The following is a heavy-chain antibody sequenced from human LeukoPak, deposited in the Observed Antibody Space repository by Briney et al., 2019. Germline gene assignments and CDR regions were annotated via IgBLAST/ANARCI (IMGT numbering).Heavy chain of an antibody. CDR1: GYTFTGYY. CDR3: ARDMSRNWNNPDAFDI. J-gene: IGHJ3*02. V-gene: IGHV1-2*02. Sequence: ASVKVSCKASGYTFTGYYMHWVRQAPGQGLECMGWINPNSGGTNYAQKFQGRVTMTRDTSISTAYMELSRLRSDDTAVYYCARDMSRNWNNPDAFDIWGQGTMVTVSS. CDR2: INPNSGGT. D-gene: IGHD1/OR15-1a*01.